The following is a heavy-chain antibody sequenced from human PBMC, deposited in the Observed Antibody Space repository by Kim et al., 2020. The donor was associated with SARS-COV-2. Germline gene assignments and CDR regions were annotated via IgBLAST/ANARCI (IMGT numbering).Heavy chain of an antibody. J-gene: IGHJ3*02. CDR1: GGSISSSSYY. D-gene: IGHD6-6*01. V-gene: IGHV4-39*07. CDR2: IYYSGST. CDR3: AREGGSGWGSSYAFDI. Sequence: SETLSLTCTVSGGSISSSSYYWGWIRQPPGKGLEWIGSIYYSGSTYYNPSLKSRVTISVDTSKNQFSLKLSSVTAADTAVYYCAREGGSGWGSSYAFDIWGQGTMVTVSS.